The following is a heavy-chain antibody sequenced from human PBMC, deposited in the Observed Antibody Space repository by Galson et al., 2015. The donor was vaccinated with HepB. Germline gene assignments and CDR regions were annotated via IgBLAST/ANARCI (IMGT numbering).Heavy chain of an antibody. CDR3: ARTRGQIRFSGYAWDQTMHFDY. V-gene: IGHV3-7*03. CDR1: GFTFSSYW. CDR2: IKQDGSEK. D-gene: IGHD5-12*01. Sequence: SLRLSCAASGFTFSSYWMSWVRQAPGKGLEWVANIKQDGSEKYYVDSVKGRFTISRDNAKNSLYLQMNSLRAEDTAVYYCARTRGQIRFSGYAWDQTMHFDYWGQGTLVTVSS. J-gene: IGHJ4*02.